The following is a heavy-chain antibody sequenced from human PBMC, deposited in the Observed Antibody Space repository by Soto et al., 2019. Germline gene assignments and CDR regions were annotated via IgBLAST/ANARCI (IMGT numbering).Heavy chain of an antibody. V-gene: IGHV3-9*01. CDR3: ARDRKNWFDT. CDR2: ISCSSSSI. J-gene: IGHJ5*02. CDR1: VFTFDDYA. Sequence: SLRLSCAASVFTFDDYARHWFRQAPGKGLEWVSGISCSSSSICYADSVKGRFTISRDNAKNSLYLQMNSLRAEDTAVYYCARDRKNWFDTWGQGTLVTVS.